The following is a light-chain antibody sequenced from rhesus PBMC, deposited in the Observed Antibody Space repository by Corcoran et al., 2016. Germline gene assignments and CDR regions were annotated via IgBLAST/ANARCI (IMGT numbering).Light chain of an antibody. CDR1: QGINRE. Sequence: DIQMTQSPSFLSASVGDRVTVTCRASQGINRELSWYQQKPGRAPTLLLYTASMLQTGVSSRFSGSGSCTDYTLTISSLQPEDVATYYCLQDHTTPYSFGQGTKVEIK. CDR2: TAS. CDR3: LQDHTTPYS. J-gene: IGKJ2*01. V-gene: IGKV1-94*01.